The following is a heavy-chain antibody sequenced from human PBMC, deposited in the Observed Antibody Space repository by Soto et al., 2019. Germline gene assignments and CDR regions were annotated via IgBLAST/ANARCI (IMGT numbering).Heavy chain of an antibody. CDR3: ARDGRAGSGWYYFGY. J-gene: IGHJ4*02. D-gene: IGHD6-19*01. Sequence: SLRLSCAASGFTFSSYAMHWVRQAPGKGLEWVAVISYDGSNKYYADSVKGRFTISRDNSKNTLYLQMNSLRAEDTAVYYCARDGRAGSGWYYFGYWGQGTLVTVSS. CDR2: ISYDGSNK. V-gene: IGHV3-30-3*01. CDR1: GFTFSSYA.